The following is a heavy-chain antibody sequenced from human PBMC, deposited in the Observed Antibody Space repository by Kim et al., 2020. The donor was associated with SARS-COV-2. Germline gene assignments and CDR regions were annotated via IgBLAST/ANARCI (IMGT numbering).Heavy chain of an antibody. J-gene: IGHJ4*01. Sequence: SQTLPLTCALSGDSVSSNSSTWNWIRQSPSRGLEWLGRTYYRSKWYNDYAISVKSRITINSDTSKNQFSLQLNSVTPEDTAVYYCARGTTTYFDYWGHGTLVTVSS. V-gene: IGHV6-1*01. CDR2: TYYRSKWYN. D-gene: IGHD1-7*01. CDR1: GDSVSSNSST. CDR3: ARGTTTYFDY.